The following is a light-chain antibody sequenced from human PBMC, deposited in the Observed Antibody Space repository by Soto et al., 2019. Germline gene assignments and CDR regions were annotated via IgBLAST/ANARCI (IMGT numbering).Light chain of an antibody. CDR3: QQYNGYSSWT. CDR1: QSISRW. V-gene: IGKV1-5*01. Sequence: DIQMTQSPSTLSASVGDRVTITCRASQSISRWLAWYQQKPGKAPKILIFDASTLKSGVPSRFSGSGSGTEFALSISSLQPVDFATYYCQQYNGYSSWTFGQGTKVAIK. J-gene: IGKJ1*01. CDR2: DAS.